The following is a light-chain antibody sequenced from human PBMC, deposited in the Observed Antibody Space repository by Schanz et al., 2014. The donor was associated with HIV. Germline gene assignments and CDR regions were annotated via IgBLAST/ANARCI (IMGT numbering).Light chain of an antibody. CDR3: QQYNNWPSYT. Sequence: EIVLTQSPGTLSLSPGERATLSCRASQSVSSSYLAWYQQKPGQAPRLLIYGASSRATGIPDRFSGSGSGTDFTLTISRLEPEDFAVYYCQQYNNWPSYTFGQGTKVEIK. J-gene: IGKJ2*01. CDR2: GAS. CDR1: QSVSSSY. V-gene: IGKV3-20*01.